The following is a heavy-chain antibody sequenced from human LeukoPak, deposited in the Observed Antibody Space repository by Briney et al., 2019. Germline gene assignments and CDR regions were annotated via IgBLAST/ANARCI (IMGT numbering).Heavy chain of an antibody. J-gene: IGHJ4*02. CDR2: MSRSGDII. Sequence: GGSLRLSCAASGFTFSDYNMNWVRQVPGKGLESVSYMSRSGDIIYYADSVKGRFTISRDNAKTSLYLQMNSLRAEDTAVYYCARHLSGITGYTYGRGIDYWGQGTLVTVSS. D-gene: IGHD5-18*01. CDR1: GFTFSDYN. CDR3: ARHLSGITGYTYGRGIDY. V-gene: IGHV3-48*04.